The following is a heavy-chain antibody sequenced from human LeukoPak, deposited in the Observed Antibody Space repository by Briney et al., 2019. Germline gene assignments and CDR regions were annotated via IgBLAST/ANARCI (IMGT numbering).Heavy chain of an antibody. CDR3: CCEQSSGSFLLY. CDR2: INPSGGST. J-gene: IGHJ4*02. V-gene: IGHV1-46*01. CDR1: GYTFTSYY. D-gene: IGHD1-26*01. Sequence: GASVKVSCKASGYTFTSYYIHWVRQAPGQGLEWMGIINPSGGSTSYAQTFQGRVTMTRYISTCTVYMELSSLRSGDTAVAYCCCEQSSGSFLLYWGQGTLVTVSS.